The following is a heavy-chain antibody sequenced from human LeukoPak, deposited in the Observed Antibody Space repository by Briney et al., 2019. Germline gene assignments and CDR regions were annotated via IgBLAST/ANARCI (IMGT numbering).Heavy chain of an antibody. Sequence: SETLSLTCTVSGGSISSYYWSWIRQPPGKGLEWIGYIYYSGSTNYNPSLKSRVTISVDTSKNQFSLKLSSVTAADTAVYYCARGPDYYYYGMDVWGQGTTVTVSS. CDR2: IYYSGST. CDR1: GGSISSYY. V-gene: IGHV4-59*01. CDR3: ARGPDYYYYGMDV. J-gene: IGHJ6*02.